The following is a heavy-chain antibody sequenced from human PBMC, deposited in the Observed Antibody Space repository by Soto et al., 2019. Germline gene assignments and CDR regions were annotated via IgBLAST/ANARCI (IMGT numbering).Heavy chain of an antibody. J-gene: IGHJ4*02. CDR2: ISYSGYT. V-gene: IGHV4-30-4*01. Sequence: QVQLQESGPGLVKPSQTLSLTCTVSGGSISSSDSHWSWIRQPPGTGLEWIGYISYSGYTSYTPSPTRRVTISLYTSKHQFSLNLNSVTAADSAVYYCARARTGTSEYAYWGQGPLVTVSS. CDR3: ARARTGTSEYAY. CDR1: GGSISSSDSH. D-gene: IGHD1-1*01.